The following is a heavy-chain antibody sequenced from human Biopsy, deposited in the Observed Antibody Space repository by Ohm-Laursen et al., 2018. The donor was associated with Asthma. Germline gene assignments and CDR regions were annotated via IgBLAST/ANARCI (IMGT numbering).Heavy chain of an antibody. CDR3: ARAYGGSFFSGAFDI. J-gene: IGHJ3*02. V-gene: IGHV3-53*01. Sequence: SLRLSCAASGFTVSTNGMSWVRQPPGKGLEWVSVIYSGAGTYYADSAQGRVTISRDNSKNTLSLQMNSLRAEDTAVYYCARAYGGSFFSGAFDIWGQGTMVTVSS. D-gene: IGHD4-23*01. CDR2: IYSGAGT. CDR1: GFTVSTNG.